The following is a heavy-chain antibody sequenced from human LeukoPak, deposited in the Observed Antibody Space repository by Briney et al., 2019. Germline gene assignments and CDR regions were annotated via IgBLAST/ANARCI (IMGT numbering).Heavy chain of an antibody. CDR1: GYTFTSYG. J-gene: IGHJ4*02. CDR2: ISAYNGNT. D-gene: IGHD3-10*01. Sequence: ASVTVSCKASGYTFTSYGISWVRQAPGQGLEWMGWISAYNGNTNYAQKLQGRVTMTTDTSTSTAYMELRSLRSDDTAVYYCARGGRRITMVRGEKELDYWGQGTLVTVSS. CDR3: ARGGRRITMVRGEKELDY. V-gene: IGHV1-18*01.